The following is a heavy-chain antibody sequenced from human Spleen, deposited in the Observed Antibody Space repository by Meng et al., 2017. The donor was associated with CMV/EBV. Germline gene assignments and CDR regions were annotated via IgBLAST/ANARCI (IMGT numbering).Heavy chain of an antibody. J-gene: IGHJ5*02. CDR3: ARGPRLGGWVDP. CDR2: ISASGNTI. D-gene: IGHD4-11*01. V-gene: IGHV3-11*04. Sequence: CAASGFTFSDYYMSWIRQAPGKGLEWVSYISASGNTIYYADSVKGRFTISRDNTKNSLYLQMNSLRAEDTAVYYCARGPRLGGWVDPWGQGTLVTVSS. CDR1: GFTFSDYY.